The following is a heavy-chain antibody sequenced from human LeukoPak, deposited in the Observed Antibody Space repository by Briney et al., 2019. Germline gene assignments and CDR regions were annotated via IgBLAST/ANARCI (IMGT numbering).Heavy chain of an antibody. CDR2: IYYSGST. J-gene: IGHJ4*02. CDR3: ARAEWLSNFDY. D-gene: IGHD3-3*01. V-gene: IGHV4-39*07. CDR1: GGSISSSSYY. Sequence: SETLSLTCTVSGGSISSSSYYWGWIRQPPGKGLEWIGSIYYSGSTYYNPSLKSRVTISVDTSKNQFSLKLSSVTAADTAVYYCARAEWLSNFDYWGQGTLVTVSS.